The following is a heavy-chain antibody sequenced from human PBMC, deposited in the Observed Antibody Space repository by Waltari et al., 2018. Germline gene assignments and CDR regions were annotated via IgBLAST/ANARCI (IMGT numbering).Heavy chain of an antibody. J-gene: IGHJ4*02. CDR1: C. CDR2: VHRSGKT. Sequence: CWSWVRQSPGRGLEWIGQVHRSGKTNKNPSLESRVDVSLDTSKKEFSLTVASASAADTAVYYCARDGGRGLFLYSWCPGILVTVSP. CDR3: ARDGGRGLFLYS. V-gene: IGHV4-4*02. D-gene: IGHD2-15*01.